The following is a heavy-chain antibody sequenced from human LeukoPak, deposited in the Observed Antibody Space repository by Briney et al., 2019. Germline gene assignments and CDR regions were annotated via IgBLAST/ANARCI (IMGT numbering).Heavy chain of an antibody. CDR1: GFTFSSYG. CDR3: ARDGVDYGDYGPRWFDP. D-gene: IGHD4-17*01. J-gene: IGHJ5*02. Sequence: PGRSLRLSCAASGFTFSSYGMHWVRQAPGKGLEWVAVIWYDGSNKYYADSVKGRFTISRDNSKNTLYPQMNSLRAEDTAVYYCARDGVDYGDYGPRWFDPWGQGTLVTVSS. CDR2: IWYDGSNK. V-gene: IGHV3-33*01.